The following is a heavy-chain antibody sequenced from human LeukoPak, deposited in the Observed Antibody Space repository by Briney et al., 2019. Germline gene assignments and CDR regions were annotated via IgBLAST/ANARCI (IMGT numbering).Heavy chain of an antibody. V-gene: IGHV4-59*12. D-gene: IGHD3-9*01. Sequence: SETLSVTCTVSGGSISNYFWNWIRQPPGKGLEWIGSISYTGSTNYNPSLKSRLTIFVNTSKNQFSLKLSSVTAADTAVYYCARGQGSVLRYFDWLDYWGQGTLVTVSS. CDR1: GGSISNYF. J-gene: IGHJ4*02. CDR2: ISYTGST. CDR3: ARGQGSVLRYFDWLDY.